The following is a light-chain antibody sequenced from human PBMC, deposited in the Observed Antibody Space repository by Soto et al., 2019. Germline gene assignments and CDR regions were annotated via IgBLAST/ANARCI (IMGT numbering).Light chain of an antibody. Sequence: DIQMTQSPSSLSASVGDRVAITCQASQHIDKFVNWYQQKPGKPPKLLLDDASNSATGVPSRFSGRGSGTDLTFTISSLQPEDVATYYCQQYDDLPITFGQGTRLELK. CDR2: DAS. CDR3: QQYDDLPIT. CDR1: QHIDKF. V-gene: IGKV1-33*01. J-gene: IGKJ5*01.